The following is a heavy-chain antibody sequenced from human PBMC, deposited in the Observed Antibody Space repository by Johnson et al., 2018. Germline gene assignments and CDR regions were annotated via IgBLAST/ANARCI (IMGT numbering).Heavy chain of an antibody. V-gene: IGHV3-9*01. CDR1: GGSFSGYY. D-gene: IGHD3-16*01. Sequence: VHLQQWGAGLLKPSETLSLTCAVYGGSFSGYYWSWIRQPPGKGLEWVSGISWNSGSIGYADSVEGRFTISRDNAKNSLYLQRNSLRPEDTALYYCAKAPVGGLGEGAEYFQHWGQGTLVTVSS. J-gene: IGHJ1*01. CDR3: AKAPVGGLGEGAEYFQH. CDR2: ISWNSGSI.